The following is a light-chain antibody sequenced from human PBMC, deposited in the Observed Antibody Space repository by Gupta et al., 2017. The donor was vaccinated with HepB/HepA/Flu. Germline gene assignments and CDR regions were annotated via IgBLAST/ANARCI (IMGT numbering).Light chain of an antibody. Sequence: QSALTQPASVPGSPGQSTSISCPGTRSDIGSYNFVSWYQQYSGKDPKVMIYEVNRRPSGVSNRFSGAKSGNTASLTISGLQAEDEADYYCCSYAGTSPQVVFGGGTKLTVL. V-gene: IGLV2-23*02. CDR1: RSDIGSYNF. J-gene: IGLJ2*01. CDR3: CSYAGTSPQVV. CDR2: EVN.